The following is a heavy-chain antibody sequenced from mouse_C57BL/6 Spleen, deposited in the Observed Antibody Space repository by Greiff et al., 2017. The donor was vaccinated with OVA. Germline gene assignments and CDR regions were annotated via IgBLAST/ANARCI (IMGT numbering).Heavy chain of an antibody. CDR3: ARLRDYFDY. CDR2: IYPNNCGT. D-gene: IGHD1-1*01. Sequence: EGQLQPSGPEAGKPGASVKISCKASGYTVNDYFMNWVKQSHGKSLEWIGDIYPNNCGTSYNQKVKGKATWTVDKSSSTAYMERRSLTSEDSAVYYCARLRDYFDYWGQGTTLTVSS. V-gene: IGHV1-26*01. CDR1: GYTVNDYF. J-gene: IGHJ2*01.